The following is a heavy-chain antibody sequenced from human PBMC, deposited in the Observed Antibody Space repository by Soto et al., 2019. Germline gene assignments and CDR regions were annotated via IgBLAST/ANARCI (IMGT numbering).Heavy chain of an antibody. Sequence: QVQLVQSGAEVKKPGASVKVSCKASGDTFTSYDINWVRQATGQGLGWMGWMNPKNGNTGYAQKFQGRVTMTRQTSITTAYMELRSLRSEDTAVYYCAKAGWLGWFDSWGQGTLVTVSS. CDR1: GDTFTSYD. CDR2: MNPKNGNT. D-gene: IGHD1-1*01. J-gene: IGHJ5*01. V-gene: IGHV1-8*01. CDR3: AKAGWLGWFDS.